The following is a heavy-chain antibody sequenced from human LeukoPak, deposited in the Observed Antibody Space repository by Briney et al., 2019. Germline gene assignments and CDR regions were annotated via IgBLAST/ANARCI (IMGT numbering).Heavy chain of an antibody. D-gene: IGHD3-22*01. V-gene: IGHV4-59*12. CDR3: ARDRDYYDSSGPPQNAFDI. Sequence: SETLSLTCTVSGGSISSYYWSWIRQPPGKGLEWIGYIYYSGSTNYNPSLKSRVTMSVDTSKNQFSLKLSSVTAADTAVYYCARDRDYYDSSGPPQNAFDIWGQGTMVTVSS. CDR1: GGSISSYY. CDR2: IYYSGST. J-gene: IGHJ3*02.